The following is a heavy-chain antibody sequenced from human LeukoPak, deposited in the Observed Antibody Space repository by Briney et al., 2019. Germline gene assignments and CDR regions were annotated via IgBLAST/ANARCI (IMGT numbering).Heavy chain of an antibody. CDR3: AKAYYYVSGSYYLGDY. V-gene: IGHV3-30*18. Sequence: GGSLRLSCAASGFXFSSYGMHWVRQAPGKGLEWVAVISYDGSNKYYADSVKGRFTISRDNSKSTLYLQMNTLRAEDTAVYYCAKAYYYVSGSYYLGDYRGQGTLVTVSS. CDR1: GFXFSSYG. J-gene: IGHJ4*02. CDR2: ISYDGSNK. D-gene: IGHD3-10*01.